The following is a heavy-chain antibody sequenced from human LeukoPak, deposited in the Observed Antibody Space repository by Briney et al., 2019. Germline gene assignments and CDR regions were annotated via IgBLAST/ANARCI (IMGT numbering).Heavy chain of an antibody. V-gene: IGHV4-39*01. D-gene: IGHD3-10*01. Sequence: SETLSLTCTVSGGSISSSSYYWGWIRQPAGKGLEWIGSIYYSGSTYYNPSLKSRVTISVDTSKNQFSLKLSSVTAADTAVYYCARQDVLLWFGESYLAQSSFDPWGQGTLVTVSS. CDR2: IYYSGST. CDR1: GGSISSSSYY. J-gene: IGHJ5*02. CDR3: ARQDVLLWFGESYLAQSSFDP.